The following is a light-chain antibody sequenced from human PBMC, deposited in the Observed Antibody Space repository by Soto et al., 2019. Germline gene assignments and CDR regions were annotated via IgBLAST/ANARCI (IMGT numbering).Light chain of an antibody. CDR1: QSISSW. CDR2: KAS. CDR3: QQYNSYSLFT. V-gene: IGKV1-5*03. J-gene: IGKJ3*01. Sequence: DIQMTQSPSTLSASVGDRVTITCRASQSISSWLAWYQQKPGKAPKLLIYKASSLESGVPSRFRGSGSGTEFTLTISSLQPDDFETYYCQQYNSYSLFTFGPGTKVDIK.